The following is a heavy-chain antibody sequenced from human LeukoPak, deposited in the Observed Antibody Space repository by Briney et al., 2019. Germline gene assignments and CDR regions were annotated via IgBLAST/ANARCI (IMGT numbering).Heavy chain of an antibody. Sequence: PGGSLRLSCVASGFTFSSYGIHWVRQAPGKGLEWVSVIYSGGSTYYADSVKGRFTISRDNSKNTLYLQMNSLRAEDTAVYYCARASMVRGVIWGQGTLVTVSS. CDR3: ARASMVRGVI. CDR2: IYSGGST. J-gene: IGHJ4*02. V-gene: IGHV3-66*01. CDR1: GFTFSSYG. D-gene: IGHD3-10*01.